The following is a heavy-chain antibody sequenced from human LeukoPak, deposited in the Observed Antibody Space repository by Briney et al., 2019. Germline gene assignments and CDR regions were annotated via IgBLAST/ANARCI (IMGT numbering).Heavy chain of an antibody. J-gene: IGHJ4*02. V-gene: IGHV4-59*08. CDR2: IYYSGST. D-gene: IGHD2-15*01. Sequence: PSETLSLTCTVSGGSISSYYWSWIRQPPVKGLEWIGYIYYSGSTNYNPSLKSRVTISVDTSKNQFSLKLSSVTAADTAVYYCARLLVWARSGGSCYLFDYWGQGTLVTVSS. CDR3: ARLLVWARSGGSCYLFDY. CDR1: GGSISSYY.